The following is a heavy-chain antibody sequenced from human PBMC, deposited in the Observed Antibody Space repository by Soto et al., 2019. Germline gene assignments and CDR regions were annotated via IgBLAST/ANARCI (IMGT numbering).Heavy chain of an antibody. CDR3: ARDYLSSKLSLSYLDF. CDR1: GYSFISHY. J-gene: IGHJ4*02. D-gene: IGHD2-2*01. V-gene: IGHV1-46*01. CDR2: INPSGGSA. Sequence: QVQLVQSGAEVTRPGASVKVSCKASGYSFISHYIHWVRQAPGQGLEWMGFINPSGGSATLAQKFQGRVTMTRNTSTSTVYMELTILRSEVAAVYYCARDYLSSKLSLSYLDFWGQGTLVTVSS.